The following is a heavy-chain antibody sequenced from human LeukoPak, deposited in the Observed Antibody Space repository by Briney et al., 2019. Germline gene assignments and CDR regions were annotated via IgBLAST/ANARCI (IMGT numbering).Heavy chain of an antibody. CDR2: ISAYNGNT. D-gene: IGHD3-10*01. CDR1: GYTFTSYG. CDR3: ARAAPGGGDITYYYYMDV. J-gene: IGHJ6*03. Sequence: GASVKVSCKASGYTFTSYGISWVRQAPGQGLEWMGWISAYNGNTNYAQKLQGRVTMTTDTSTRKAYMELRSLRYDDTAVYYCARAAPGGGDITYYYYMDVWGKGTTVTVSS. V-gene: IGHV1-18*01.